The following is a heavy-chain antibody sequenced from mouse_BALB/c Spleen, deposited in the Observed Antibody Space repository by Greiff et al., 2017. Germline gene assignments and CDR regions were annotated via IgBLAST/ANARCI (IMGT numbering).Heavy chain of an antibody. D-gene: IGHD2-14*01. CDR2: IWAGGST. V-gene: IGHV2-9*02. CDR3: ARSYYRYDGYFDY. CDR1: GFSLTSYG. Sequence: QVQLQQSGPGLVAPSQSLSITCTVSGFSLTSYGVHWVRQPPGKGLEWLGVIWAGGSTNYNSALMSRLSISKDNSKSQVFLKMNSLQTDDTAMYYCARSYYRYDGYFDYWGQGTTLTVSS. J-gene: IGHJ2*01.